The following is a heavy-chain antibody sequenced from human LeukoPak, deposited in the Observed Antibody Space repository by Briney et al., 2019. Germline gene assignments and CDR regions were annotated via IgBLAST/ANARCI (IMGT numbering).Heavy chain of an antibody. J-gene: IGHJ4*02. V-gene: IGHV4-39*01. Sequence: PSETLSLTCTVSGGSISSSSYYWGRIRQPPGKGLEWIGSIYYSGSTYYNPSLKSRVTISVDTSKNQFSLKLSSVTAADTAVYYCASRYCSSTSCQRRSFDYWGQGTLVTVSS. CDR1: GGSISSSSYY. D-gene: IGHD2-2*01. CDR2: IYYSGST. CDR3: ASRYCSSTSCQRRSFDY.